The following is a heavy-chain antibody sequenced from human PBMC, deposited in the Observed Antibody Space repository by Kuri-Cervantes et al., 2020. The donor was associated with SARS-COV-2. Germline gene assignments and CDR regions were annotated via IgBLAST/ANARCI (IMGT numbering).Heavy chain of an antibody. CDR1: GGSINNREHY. J-gene: IGHJ5*02. CDR3: AREEGVYSSSWYWFDP. CDR2: IHYSGYT. Sequence: SETLSLTCAVSGGSINNREHYWRWIRQPPGKGLEWIAYIHYSGYTNYNPSLKSRVTISLDASKNQFSLKLTSVTAADTAVYYCAREEGVYSSSWYWFDPWGQGTLVTVSS. V-gene: IGHV4-30-4*08. D-gene: IGHD6-13*01.